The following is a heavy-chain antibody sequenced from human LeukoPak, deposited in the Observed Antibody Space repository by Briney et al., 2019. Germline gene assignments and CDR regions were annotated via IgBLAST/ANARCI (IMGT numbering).Heavy chain of an antibody. Sequence: GGSLRLACAASGLTFYDYNMNWVRQAPGKGLEWVSGISAGGTRTYYADSAKGRFTISRDNSKNTVYLQMNSLRADDTAVYHCARWGDKDFLTGYYFYGLDVWGQGTTVTVSS. D-gene: IGHD3-9*01. J-gene: IGHJ6*02. CDR1: GLTFYDYN. CDR3: ARWGDKDFLTGYYFYGLDV. V-gene: IGHV3-23*01. CDR2: ISAGGTRT.